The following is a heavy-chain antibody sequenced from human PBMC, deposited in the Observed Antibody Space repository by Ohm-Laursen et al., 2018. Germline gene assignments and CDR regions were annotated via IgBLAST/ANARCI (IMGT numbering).Heavy chain of an antibody. V-gene: IGHV3-11*01. Sequence: SLRLSCSASGFTFSDYYMSWIRQAPGKGLEWVSYISSSDSTMYYADSVKGRFTISRDNAKNSLYLQMNSLRAEDTAVYYCARDGTPEYTVVVTANAFDIWGQGTVVTVSS. CDR2: ISSSDSTM. J-gene: IGHJ3*02. CDR1: GFTFSDYY. D-gene: IGHD2-21*02. CDR3: ARDGTPEYTVVVTANAFDI.